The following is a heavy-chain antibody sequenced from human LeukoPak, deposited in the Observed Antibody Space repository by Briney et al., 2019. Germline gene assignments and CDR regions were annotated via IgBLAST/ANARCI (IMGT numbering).Heavy chain of an antibody. CDR1: GGSISSSTW. CDR2: IYHTGSI. V-gene: IGHV4-4*02. D-gene: IGHD6-13*01. CDR3: AGVLSSWYSSS. J-gene: IGHJ4*02. Sequence: SETLSLTCAVSGGSISSSTWWSWVRQPPGKGLEWIGEIYHTGSINYNPSLKNRVTISVDKSKNQFSLKLSSVTAVDTAVYYCAGVLSSWYSSSWGQGTLVTVSS.